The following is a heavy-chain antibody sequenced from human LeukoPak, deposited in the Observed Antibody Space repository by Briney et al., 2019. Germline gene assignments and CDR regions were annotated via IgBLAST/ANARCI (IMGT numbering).Heavy chain of an antibody. V-gene: IGHV4-39*07. CDR1: GGSISSSSYY. CDR2: IYYSGST. D-gene: IGHD1-26*01. CDR3: ARGMGVGATVY. Sequence: SETLSLTCTVSGGSISSSSYYWGWIRQPPGKGLAWIGSIYYSGSTYYNPSLMGRVTISVDTSKNQFSLKLTSVTAADTAVYYCARGMGVGATVYWGQGTLVTVSS. J-gene: IGHJ4*02.